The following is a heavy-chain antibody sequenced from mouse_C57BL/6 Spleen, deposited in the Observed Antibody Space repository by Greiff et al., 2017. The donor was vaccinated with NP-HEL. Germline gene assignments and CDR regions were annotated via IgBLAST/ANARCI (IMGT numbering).Heavy chain of an antibody. Sequence: QVQLKESGAELVKPGASVKISCKASGYAFSSYWMNWVKQRPGKGLEWIGQIYPGDGDTNYNGKFKGKATLTADKSSSTAYMQLSSLTSEDSAVYFCATIYYGSSPLDYWGQGTTLTVSS. D-gene: IGHD1-1*01. CDR1: GYAFSSYW. J-gene: IGHJ2*01. CDR2: IYPGDGDT. V-gene: IGHV1-80*01. CDR3: ATIYYGSSPLDY.